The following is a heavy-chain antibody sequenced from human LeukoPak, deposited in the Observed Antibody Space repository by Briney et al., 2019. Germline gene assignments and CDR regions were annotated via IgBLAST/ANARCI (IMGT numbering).Heavy chain of an antibody. V-gene: IGHV6-1*01. D-gene: IGHD3-22*01. CDR2: TYYRSKWCN. CDR3: ARQFYYFDTSGHEFDY. J-gene: IGHJ4*02. CDR1: GDSVSTNSAS. Sequence: SQTLSLTCAISGDSVSTNSASWNWIRQSPSRVLEWLGRTYYRSKWCNDYAVSVKSRITINPDTSKNQFSLQLNSVTPEDTAVYYCARQFYYFDTSGHEFDYWGQGTLVTVSS.